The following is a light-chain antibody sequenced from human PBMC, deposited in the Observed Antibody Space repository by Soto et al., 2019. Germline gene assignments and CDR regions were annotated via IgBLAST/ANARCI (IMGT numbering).Light chain of an antibody. J-gene: IGKJ2*01. CDR1: QIFSSNY. Sequence: EVVLTQSPDTLSLSPGERATLSCRASQIFSSNYLAWYQQKPGQAPRLLIYGASTRATNIPDRFSGSGSGTDFTLTISRLEPEDFATYYCQQLNSYPHTFGQGTKLEIK. V-gene: IGKV3-20*01. CDR2: GAS. CDR3: QQLNSYPHT.